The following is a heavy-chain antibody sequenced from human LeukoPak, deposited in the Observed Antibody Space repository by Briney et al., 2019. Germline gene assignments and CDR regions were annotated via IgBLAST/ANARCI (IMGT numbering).Heavy chain of an antibody. Sequence: GASVKVSCKASGGTFSSYTTSWVRQAPGQGLEWMGRVIPILGIANYAQKFQGRVTITADKSTSTAYMELSSLRSEDTAVYYCARNPVGATREGYFDYWGQGTLVTVSS. V-gene: IGHV1-69*02. D-gene: IGHD1-26*01. CDR2: VIPILGIA. CDR3: ARNPVGATREGYFDY. J-gene: IGHJ4*02. CDR1: GGTFSSYT.